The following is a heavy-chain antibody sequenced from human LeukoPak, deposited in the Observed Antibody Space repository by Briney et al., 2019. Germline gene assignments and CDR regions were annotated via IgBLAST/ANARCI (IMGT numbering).Heavy chain of an antibody. Sequence: GGSLRLSCAASGFTFDDYAMHWVRQAPGKGLEWVSGISWNSGSIGYADSVKGRFTISRDNSKNTLYLQMNSLRAEDTAVYFCAKGSGFFYYAMDVWGQGTTVTVSS. CDR3: AKGSGFFYYAMDV. D-gene: IGHD1-26*01. J-gene: IGHJ6*02. V-gene: IGHV3-9*01. CDR2: ISWNSGSI. CDR1: GFTFDDYA.